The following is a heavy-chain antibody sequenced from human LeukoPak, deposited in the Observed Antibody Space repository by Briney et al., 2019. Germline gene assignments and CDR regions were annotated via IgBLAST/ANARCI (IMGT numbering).Heavy chain of an antibody. CDR3: AREAQPEYCSSTSCRHFDY. V-gene: IGHV3-7*01. D-gene: IGHD2-2*01. CDR1: GFTFSSYW. J-gene: IGHJ4*02. Sequence: GGSLRISCAASGFTFSSYWMSWVRQAPGKGLEWVANIKQDGSEKYYVDSVKGRFTISRDNAKNSLYLQMNSLRAEDTAVYYCAREAQPEYCSSTSCRHFDYWGQGTLVTVSS. CDR2: IKQDGSEK.